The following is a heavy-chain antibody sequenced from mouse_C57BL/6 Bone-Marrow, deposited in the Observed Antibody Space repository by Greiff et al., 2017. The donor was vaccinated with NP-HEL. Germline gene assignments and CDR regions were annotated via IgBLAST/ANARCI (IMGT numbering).Heavy chain of an antibody. V-gene: IGHV1-4*01. Sequence: QVQLQQSGAELARPGASVKMSCKASGYTFTSYTMHWVKQRPGQGLEWIGYINPSSGYTKYNQTFKDKATLTADKSSSTAYLQLSSLTSEDSAVYYCARRGSSFYWYFDVGGTGTTVTVSS. CDR1: GYTFTSYT. CDR2: INPSSGYT. CDR3: ARRGSSFYWYFDV. J-gene: IGHJ1*03. D-gene: IGHD1-1*01.